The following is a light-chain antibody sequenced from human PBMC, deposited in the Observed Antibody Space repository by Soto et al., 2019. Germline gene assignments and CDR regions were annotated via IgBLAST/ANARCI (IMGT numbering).Light chain of an antibody. V-gene: IGKV3-20*01. J-gene: IGKJ3*01. Sequence: EIVLTQSPGTLSLSPGEGATLYCRASQGVSSSYLAWYQHKPGQAPRLLIYGASSRASGIPDRFSGSGSGTDFTLTINRLEPEDFAVYYCQQYGASVTFGPGTKVDLK. CDR3: QQYGASVT. CDR2: GAS. CDR1: QGVSSSY.